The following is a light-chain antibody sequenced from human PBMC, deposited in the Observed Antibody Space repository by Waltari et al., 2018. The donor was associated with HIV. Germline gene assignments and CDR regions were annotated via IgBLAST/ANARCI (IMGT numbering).Light chain of an antibody. J-gene: IGKJ4*01. CDR2: DVS. CDR1: QSVSRY. CDR3: QQSNKLPST. Sequence: EIVLTQSPATLSLSPGERATLSCRASQSVSRYLGWYQHKPGQAPRLRIYDVSNRATGIPARFSGSGSGTDFSLSISSLEPEDSAVYYCQQSNKLPSTFGGGTKVEIK. V-gene: IGKV3-11*01.